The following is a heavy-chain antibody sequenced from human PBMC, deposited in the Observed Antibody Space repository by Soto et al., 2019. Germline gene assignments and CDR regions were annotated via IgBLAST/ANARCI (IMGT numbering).Heavy chain of an antibody. V-gene: IGHV4-59*01. CDR3: ARGRVAGSY. CDR2: IYYSGST. D-gene: IGHD6-19*01. CDR1: GGSISSYY. J-gene: IGHJ4*02. Sequence: QVQLQESGPGLVKPSETLSLTCSVSGGSISSYYWSWIRQPPGKGLEWIGYIYYSGSTNYNPSLRSRVTISLAMSKKQFSLKQNSVTAADTAVYYCARGRVAGSYWGQGTLVTVSS.